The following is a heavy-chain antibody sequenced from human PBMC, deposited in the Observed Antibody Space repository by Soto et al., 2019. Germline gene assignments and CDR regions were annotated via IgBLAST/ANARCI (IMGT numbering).Heavy chain of an antibody. Sequence: EVQLVESGGGLVQPGGSLRLSCAASGFTFNSYWMTWVRQAPGKGLEWVANIKQDGSEKYSVDSVKGRFTISRDNAKNSLYLQMNSLRAEDTAVYYCARMEDHVVGATPDYWGQGTLVTVSS. V-gene: IGHV3-7*01. CDR3: ARMEDHVVGATPDY. D-gene: IGHD1-26*01. CDR2: IKQDGSEK. J-gene: IGHJ4*02. CDR1: GFTFNSYW.